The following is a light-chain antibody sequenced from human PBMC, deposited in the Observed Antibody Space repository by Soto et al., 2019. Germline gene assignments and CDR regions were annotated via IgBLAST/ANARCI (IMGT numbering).Light chain of an antibody. Sequence: DIQMTQSPSTLSAYVGDRVTITCRASHNINNWLAWYQKKPGEAPKLLIYDVFKLKSGVPSRFSGGGSGTEFTLTISSLQTDDFASYYWQQYNSYGLTFGGGTKVE. J-gene: IGKJ4*01. CDR2: DVF. CDR3: QQYNSYGLT. CDR1: HNINNW. V-gene: IGKV1-5*01.